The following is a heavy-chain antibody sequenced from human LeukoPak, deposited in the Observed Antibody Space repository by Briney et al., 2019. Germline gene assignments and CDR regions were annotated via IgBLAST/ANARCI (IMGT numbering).Heavy chain of an antibody. J-gene: IGHJ4*02. CDR1: GYTFTTCA. CDR3: ASAPSSYYYDSSGYYSFDY. V-gene: IGHV1-8*02. Sequence: ASVKVSCKSYGYTFTTCAIHWVRQATGQGLEWMGWMNPNSGNTGYAQKFQGRVTMTRNTSISTAYMELSSLRSEDTAVYYCASAPSSYYYDSSGYYSFDYWGQGTLVTVSS. CDR2: MNPNSGNT. D-gene: IGHD3-22*01.